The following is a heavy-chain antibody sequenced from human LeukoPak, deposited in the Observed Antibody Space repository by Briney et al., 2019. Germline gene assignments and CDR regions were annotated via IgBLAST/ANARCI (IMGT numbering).Heavy chain of an antibody. V-gene: IGHV3-7*01. CDR3: ARADLEWYLDL. J-gene: IGHJ2*01. CDR1: GFMFNAYW. CDR2: IRQDGGEI. Sequence: GSLRLSCTGSGFMFNAYWMSWVRKAPGMGLEWVGKIRQDGGEIFYVDSVRGRFTISRDNAKNSVYLQLNSLRAEDTAVYYCARADLEWYLDLWGRGTLVTVSS.